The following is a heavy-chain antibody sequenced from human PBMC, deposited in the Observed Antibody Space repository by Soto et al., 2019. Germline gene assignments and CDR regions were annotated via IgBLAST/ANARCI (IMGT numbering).Heavy chain of an antibody. D-gene: IGHD6-19*01. V-gene: IGHV4-59*01. J-gene: IGHJ3*02. Sequence: SETLSLTCTVSGGSISSYYWSWIRQPPGKGLEWIGYIYYSGSTNYNPSLKSRVTISVDTSKNQFSLKLSSVTAADTAVYYCARELAVAGHDAFDIWGQGTMVTVSS. CDR1: GGSISSYY. CDR3: ARELAVAGHDAFDI. CDR2: IYYSGST.